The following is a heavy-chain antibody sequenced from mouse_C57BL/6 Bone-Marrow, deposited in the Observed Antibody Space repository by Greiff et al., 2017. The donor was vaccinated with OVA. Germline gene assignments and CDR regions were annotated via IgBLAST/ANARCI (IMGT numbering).Heavy chain of an antibody. CDR3: ARRIDYYAMDY. Sequence: EVKLMESGPGLVKPSQSLSLTCSVTGYSITSGYYCYWIRQLPENQLEWMGYIRYDGSNNYNPSLKNRISITRDTSKNQFFLKLNSVTTEDTATYYCARRIDYYAMDYWGQGTSVTVSS. V-gene: IGHV3-6*01. CDR1: GYSITSGYY. CDR2: IRYDGSN. J-gene: IGHJ4*01.